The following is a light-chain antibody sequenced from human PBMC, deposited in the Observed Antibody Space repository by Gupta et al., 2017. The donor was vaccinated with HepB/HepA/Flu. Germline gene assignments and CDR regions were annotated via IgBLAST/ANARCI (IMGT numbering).Light chain of an antibody. CDR2: YDS. Sequence: SYVLTQPPSVSVAPGETARISCGGNNIGSKSVHGYQQKPGQAPVLVIYYDSDRPSGIPERFSGSNSGNTATLTISRVEAGDEADYYCQVGDSSSDHVVFGGGTKLTVL. CDR1: NIGSKS. CDR3: QVGDSSSDHVV. V-gene: IGLV3-21*04. J-gene: IGLJ2*01.